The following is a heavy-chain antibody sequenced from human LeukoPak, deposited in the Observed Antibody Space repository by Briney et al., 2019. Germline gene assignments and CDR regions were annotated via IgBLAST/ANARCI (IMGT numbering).Heavy chain of an antibody. Sequence: ASVMVSCKASGGTFSSYAISWVRQAPGQGLEWMGRIIPILGIANYAQKFQGRVTITADKSTSTAYMELSSLRSEDTAVYYCARDLRLGPLDYWGQGTLVTVSS. CDR1: GGTFSSYA. J-gene: IGHJ4*02. CDR3: ARDLRLGPLDY. CDR2: IIPILGIA. V-gene: IGHV1-69*04.